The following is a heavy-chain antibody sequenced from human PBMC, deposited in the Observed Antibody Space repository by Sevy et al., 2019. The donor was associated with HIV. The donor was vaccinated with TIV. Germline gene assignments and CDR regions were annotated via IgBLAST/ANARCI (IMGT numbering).Heavy chain of an antibody. D-gene: IGHD2-2*01. CDR2: IYYSGTT. Sequence: SETLSLTCTVSGGSISSGDYYWSWMRQPPGKGLEWIGYIYYSGTTYYNPSLKSRVTISVDTSKNPFSLNLNSVTAAVTDLYYCAGYCISTSPHNWFDPWGQGTLVTVSS. J-gene: IGHJ5*02. V-gene: IGHV4-30-4*01. CDR1: GGSISSGDYY. CDR3: AGYCISTSPHNWFDP.